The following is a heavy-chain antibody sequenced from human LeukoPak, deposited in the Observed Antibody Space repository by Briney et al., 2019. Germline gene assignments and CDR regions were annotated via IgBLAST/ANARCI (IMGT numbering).Heavy chain of an antibody. CDR1: GYTFTNYG. CDR3: ARDYYHSGSQNWDDTFDI. CDR2: ISTYNGNT. Sequence: GASVKVSCKASGYTFTNYGISWVRQAPGQGLEWMGWISTYNGNTNYAQKLQGRVTMTTDTSTTTTYMDLRSLRSDDTAIYYCARDYYHSGSQNWDDTFDIWGQGTMVTVSS. V-gene: IGHV1-18*01. D-gene: IGHD3-10*01. J-gene: IGHJ3*02.